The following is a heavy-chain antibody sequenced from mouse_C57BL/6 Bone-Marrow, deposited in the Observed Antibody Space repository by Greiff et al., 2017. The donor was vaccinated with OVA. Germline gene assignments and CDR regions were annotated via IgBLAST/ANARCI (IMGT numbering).Heavy chain of an antibody. Sequence: VQLQQPGAELVMPGASVKLSCKASGYTFTSYWMHWVKQRPGQGLEWIGEIDPSDSYTNYNQKFKGKSTLTVDKSSSTAYMQLSSLTSEDSAVYYCARSGVYDGYPFAYWGQGTLVTVSA. CDR3: ARSGVYDGYPFAY. J-gene: IGHJ3*01. D-gene: IGHD2-3*01. CDR1: GYTFTSYW. CDR2: IDPSDSYT. V-gene: IGHV1-69*01.